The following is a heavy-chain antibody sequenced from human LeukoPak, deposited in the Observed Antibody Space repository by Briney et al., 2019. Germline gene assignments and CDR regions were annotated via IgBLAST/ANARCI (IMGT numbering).Heavy chain of an antibody. J-gene: IGHJ4*02. CDR1: GGSMSSYY. CDR3: ATYYCTRVCRFDN. Sequence: SETLSLTCAVSGGSMSSYYWSWIRQPAGKGLEWIGRIYNSGSTNYNPSLKSRVTMSVDTSKKQFSLKLRSVTAADTAMYYCATYYCTRVCRFDNWGQGILVTVSS. D-gene: IGHD2-8*02. CDR2: IYNSGST. V-gene: IGHV4-59*10.